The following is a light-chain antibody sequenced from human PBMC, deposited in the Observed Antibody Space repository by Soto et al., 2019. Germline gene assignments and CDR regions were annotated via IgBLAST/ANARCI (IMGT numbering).Light chain of an antibody. CDR2: DAD. J-gene: IGKJ1*01. Sequence: EIVMTQSPATLSVSPGERATLSCRASQSVYIYVDWYQQNPGQAPRLLIYDADTRATGIPARFSGSASGTEFILTISSLQSEAFAVYYCQQYNDWPQTFGQGTKVEIK. CDR3: QQYNDWPQT. V-gene: IGKV3-15*01. CDR1: QSVYIY.